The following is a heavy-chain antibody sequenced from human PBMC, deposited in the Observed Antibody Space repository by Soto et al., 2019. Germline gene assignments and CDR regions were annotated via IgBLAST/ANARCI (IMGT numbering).Heavy chain of an antibody. D-gene: IGHD1-26*01. Sequence: QVVLLQSGSEVKEPGSSVRVSCQISGSTFNNFALSWVRQAPGHGPEWMGGIVVISNTVDYSQRFQDRVTITADTSTNTLYMELGSLTFEDTAVYYCARAIKRWEVHYYFDYWGQGTLVTVSS. CDR3: ARAIKRWEVHYYFDY. CDR1: GSTFNNFA. CDR2: IVVISNTV. J-gene: IGHJ4*02. V-gene: IGHV1-69*06.